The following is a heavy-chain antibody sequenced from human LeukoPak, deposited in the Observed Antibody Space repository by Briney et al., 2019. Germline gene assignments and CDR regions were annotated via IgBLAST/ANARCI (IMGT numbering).Heavy chain of an antibody. Sequence: SETLSLTCAVYGGSFGGYYWSWIRQPPGKGLEWIGEINHSGSTNYNPSLKSRVTISVDTSKNQFSLKLSSVTAADTAVYYCAGGPNWNYDYWGQGTLVTVSS. CDR3: AGGPNWNYDY. V-gene: IGHV4-34*01. J-gene: IGHJ4*02. D-gene: IGHD1-7*01. CDR1: GGSFGGYY. CDR2: INHSGST.